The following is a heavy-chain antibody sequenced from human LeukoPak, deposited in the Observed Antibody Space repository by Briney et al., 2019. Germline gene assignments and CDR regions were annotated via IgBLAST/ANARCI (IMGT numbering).Heavy chain of an antibody. J-gene: IGHJ6*03. CDR1: GFTFDDYG. D-gene: IGHD2-2*01. V-gene: IGHV3-20*04. Sequence: GGSLRLSCAASGFTFDDYGMSWVRQAPGKGPEWVSGINWNGGSTGYADSVKGRFTISRDNAKNSLYLQMNSLRAEDTALYYCARVPAAEYYYYMDIWGKGTTVTVSS. CDR2: INWNGGST. CDR3: ARVPAAEYYYYMDI.